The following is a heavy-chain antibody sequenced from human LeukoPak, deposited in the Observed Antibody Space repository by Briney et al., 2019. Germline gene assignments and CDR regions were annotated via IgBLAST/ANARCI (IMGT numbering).Heavy chain of an antibody. CDR2: IGPTGSDR. CDR3: ATETNGRHYDY. V-gene: IGHV3-21*06. J-gene: IGHJ4*02. CDR1: GLTFSTSG. Sequence: GGSLRLSCTASGLTFSTSGFNWVRQAPGKGLEWVASIGPTGSDRYHADSIKGRFTISGDNANNFLYLQMNSLRAEDTAVYYCATETNGRHYDYWGQGTLLTVSS. D-gene: IGHD1-14*01.